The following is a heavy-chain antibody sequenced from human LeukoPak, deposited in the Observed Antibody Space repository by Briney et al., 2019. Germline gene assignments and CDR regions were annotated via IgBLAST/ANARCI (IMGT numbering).Heavy chain of an antibody. Sequence: ASVKVSCKASGYTFTSYYMHWVRQAPGQGLEWMRIINPSGGSTSYAQKFQGRVTMTRDTSTSTVYMELSSLRSEDTAVYYCARGRTMVRGPFPTDAFDIWGQGTMVTVSS. V-gene: IGHV1-46*01. J-gene: IGHJ3*02. D-gene: IGHD3-10*01. CDR1: GYTFTSYY. CDR2: INPSGGST. CDR3: ARGRTMVRGPFPTDAFDI.